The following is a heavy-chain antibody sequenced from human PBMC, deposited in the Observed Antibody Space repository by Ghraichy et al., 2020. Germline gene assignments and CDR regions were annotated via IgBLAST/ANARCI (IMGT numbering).Heavy chain of an antibody. CDR2: IDHSGST. J-gene: IGHJ4*02. V-gene: IGHV4-38-2*01. D-gene: IGHD2-2*03. CDR1: GYSITAGYF. CDR3: ARWAPHGYCSNTNCPAVFDY. Sequence: SETLSLTCAVSGYSITAGYFWGWIRQPPGKGPEWIGSIDHSGSTYYKPSLQSRVSISVDTSKNQFSLRLNSVTAADTAVYYCARWAPHGYCSNTNCPAVFDYWGQGTLVTVSS.